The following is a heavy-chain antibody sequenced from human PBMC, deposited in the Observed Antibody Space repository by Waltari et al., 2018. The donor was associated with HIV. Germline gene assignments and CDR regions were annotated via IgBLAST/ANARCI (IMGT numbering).Heavy chain of an antibody. V-gene: IGHV3-30*18. CDR2: ISYDGSNK. J-gene: IGHJ5*02. CDR3: AKDYFVVVTAAGPFDP. Sequence: QVKLVESGGGVVQPGRSLRLAGAASGFGFRSSGTRWVRQAPGKGLEWVAVISYDGSNKYYADSVKGRFTISRDNSKNTLYLQMNSLRAEDTAVYYCAKDYFVVVTAAGPFDPWGQGTLVTVSS. D-gene: IGHD2-21*02. CDR1: GFGFRSSG.